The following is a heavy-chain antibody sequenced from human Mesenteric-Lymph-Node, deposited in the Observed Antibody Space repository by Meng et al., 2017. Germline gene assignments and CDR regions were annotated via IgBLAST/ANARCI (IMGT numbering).Heavy chain of an antibody. CDR3: ARGGLAVASFDY. CDR1: GYTFTSYA. J-gene: IGHJ4*02. CDR2: INAGNGNT. V-gene: IGHV1-3*01. D-gene: IGHD6-19*01. Sequence: ASVKVSCKASGYTFTSYAMYWVRQAPGQRLEWMGWINAGNGNTKYSQKFQGRVTITRDTSASTAYMELSSLRSEDTAVYYCARGGLAVASFDYWGQGTLVTVSS.